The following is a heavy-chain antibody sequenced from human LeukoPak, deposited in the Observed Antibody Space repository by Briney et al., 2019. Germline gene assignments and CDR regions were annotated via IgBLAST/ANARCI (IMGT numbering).Heavy chain of an antibody. CDR3: ARGGSSGWTLGY. D-gene: IGHD6-19*01. CDR2: IYSDGST. CDR1: GFTFSSNY. J-gene: IGHJ4*02. V-gene: IGHV3-66*01. Sequence: GGSLRLSCAASGFTFSSNYMSWVRQAPGKGLEWVSVIYSDGSTYHADSVKGRFTISRDNFKNMLYLQMNSLRVEDTAMYYCARGGSSGWTLGYWGQGTLVTVSS.